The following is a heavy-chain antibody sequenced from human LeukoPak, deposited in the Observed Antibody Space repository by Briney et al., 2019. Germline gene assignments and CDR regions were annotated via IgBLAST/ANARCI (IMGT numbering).Heavy chain of an antibody. V-gene: IGHV1-69*13. J-gene: IGHJ3*02. CDR1: GGTFSSYA. CDR3: ARGGYSSATDAFDI. D-gene: IGHD6-19*01. Sequence: SVKVSCKASGGTFSSYAISWVRQAPRQGLEWMGGIIPIFGTANYAQKFQGRVTITADESTSTAYMELSSLRSEDTAVYYCARGGYSSATDAFDIWGQGTMVTVSS. CDR2: IIPIFGTA.